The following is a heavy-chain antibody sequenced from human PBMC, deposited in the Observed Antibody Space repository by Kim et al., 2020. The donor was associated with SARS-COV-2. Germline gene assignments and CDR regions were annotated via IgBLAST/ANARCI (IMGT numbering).Heavy chain of an antibody. CDR2: QDGSED. V-gene: IGHV3-7*03. J-gene: IGHJ4*02. D-gene: IGHD3-16*01. CDR3: ARDWGDY. Sequence: QDGSEDYYVDSVRGRFTISRDNAENSFYLQMNSLRADDTAVYYCARDWGDYWGQGTLVTVSS.